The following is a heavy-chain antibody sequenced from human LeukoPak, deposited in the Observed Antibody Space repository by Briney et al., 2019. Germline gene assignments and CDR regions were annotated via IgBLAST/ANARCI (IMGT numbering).Heavy chain of an antibody. CDR3: ARHENEDYYDSSSYPWLHATNWFDP. CDR2: IYTSGST. D-gene: IGHD3-22*01. J-gene: IGHJ5*02. CDR1: GGSISSYY. Sequence: SETLSLTCTVSGGSISSYYWSWIRQPPGKGLEWIGYIYTSGSTNYNPSLKSRVTISVDTSKNQFSLKLSSVTAADTAVYYCARHENEDYYDSSSYPWLHATNWFDPWGQGTLVTVSS. V-gene: IGHV4-4*09.